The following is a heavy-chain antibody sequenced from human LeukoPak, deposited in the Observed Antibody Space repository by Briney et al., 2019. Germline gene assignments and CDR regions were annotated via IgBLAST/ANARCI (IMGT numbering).Heavy chain of an antibody. J-gene: IGHJ4*02. CDR1: GLTFRSYW. CDR2: INQEGSEK. D-gene: IGHD5-24*01. V-gene: IGHV3-7*01. CDR3: ARERDGRFFDY. Sequence: WGSLRLSCAVSGLTFRSYWMSWVRQAPGKGLEWVANINQEGSEKYFVDSVKGRFTISRDNAKNSLHLQMNTLRAEDTAVYYCARERDGRFFDYWGQGTLVTVSS.